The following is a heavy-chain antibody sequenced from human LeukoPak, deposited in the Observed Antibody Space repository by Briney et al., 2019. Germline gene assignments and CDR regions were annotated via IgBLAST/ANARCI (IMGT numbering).Heavy chain of an antibody. Sequence: ASVKVSCKASGYTFTGYYMHWVRQAPGQGLKWMGWINPNSGGTNYAQKFQGRVTMTRDTSISTAYMKLSRLRSDDTAVYYCARPRSRSGWYNWFDPWGQGTLVTVSS. CDR3: ARPRSRSGWYNWFDP. D-gene: IGHD6-19*01. CDR2: INPNSGGT. V-gene: IGHV1-2*02. J-gene: IGHJ5*02. CDR1: GYTFTGYY.